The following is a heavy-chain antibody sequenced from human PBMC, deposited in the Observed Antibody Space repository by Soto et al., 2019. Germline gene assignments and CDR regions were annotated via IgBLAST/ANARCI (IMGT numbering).Heavy chain of an antibody. Sequence: ASVKVSCKASGYTFIKYGIAWVRQAPGQGLEWMGIINPSGGSTSYAQKFQGRVTMTRDTSTSTVYMELSSLRSEDTAVYYCARDLDDYVWGSYPSPDAFDIWGQGTMVTVSS. J-gene: IGHJ3*02. D-gene: IGHD3-16*02. CDR3: ARDLDDYVWGSYPSPDAFDI. V-gene: IGHV1-46*01. CDR1: GYTFIKYG. CDR2: INPSGGST.